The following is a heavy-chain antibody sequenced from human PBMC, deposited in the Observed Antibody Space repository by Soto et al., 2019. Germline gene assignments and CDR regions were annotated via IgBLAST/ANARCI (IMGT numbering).Heavy chain of an antibody. CDR2: ISGSGGST. D-gene: IGHD3-16*02. J-gene: IGHJ4*02. V-gene: IGHV3-23*01. CDR3: AKAPLGLITSGGVIVDY. Sequence: EVQLLESGGGLVQPGGSLRLSCAASGFTFSSYAMSWVRQAPGKGLEWVSAISGSGGSTYYADSMKGLFTISRDNSKNTLYLQMNSLRAEDTAVYYCAKAPLGLITSGGVIVDYWGQGSLVTVSS. CDR1: GFTFSSYA.